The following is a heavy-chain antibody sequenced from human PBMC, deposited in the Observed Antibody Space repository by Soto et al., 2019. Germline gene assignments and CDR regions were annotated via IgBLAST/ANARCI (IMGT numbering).Heavy chain of an antibody. J-gene: IGHJ4*02. CDR2: INHSGTT. CDR3: ARGIYIGDEPDKRYFDS. Sequence: SETLSLTCAVYGGPFSGYYWTWIRQPPGKGLEWIGEINHSGTTNYNPSPKSRVAISVDTSKNQFSLKLRSVTAADTTIYYCARGIYIGDEPDKRYFDSWSQGTLVTVSS. V-gene: IGHV4-34*01. D-gene: IGHD5-12*01. CDR1: GGPFSGYY.